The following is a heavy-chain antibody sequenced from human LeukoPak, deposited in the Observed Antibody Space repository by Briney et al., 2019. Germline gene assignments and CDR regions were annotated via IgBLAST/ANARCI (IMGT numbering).Heavy chain of an antibody. CDR3: ARVSAAAGSTWFDP. Sequence: SETLSLTCTVSGGSISSYYWSWIRQPPGKGLEWIGYIYYSGTTNYNSSLKSRVTISVDTSKNQFSPKLSSVTAADTAVYYCARVSAAAGSTWFDPWGQGTLVTVSS. CDR2: IYYSGTT. CDR1: GGSISSYY. D-gene: IGHD6-13*01. J-gene: IGHJ5*02. V-gene: IGHV4-59*01.